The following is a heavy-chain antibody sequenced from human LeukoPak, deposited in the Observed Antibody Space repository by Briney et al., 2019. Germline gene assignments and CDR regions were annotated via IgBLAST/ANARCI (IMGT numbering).Heavy chain of an antibody. CDR3: ARGVEYYYDGSGYYLDY. D-gene: IGHD3-22*01. Sequence: SVKVSCKASGGTFSRATITWMRQAPGQGLEWMGGFIPIFGRANYAQNFQGRVMITADESTTTAYMELSSLQSEDTAVYYCARGVEYYYDGSGYYLDYWGQGTLVTVSS. CDR2: FIPIFGRA. J-gene: IGHJ4*02. CDR1: GGTFSRAT. V-gene: IGHV1-69*13.